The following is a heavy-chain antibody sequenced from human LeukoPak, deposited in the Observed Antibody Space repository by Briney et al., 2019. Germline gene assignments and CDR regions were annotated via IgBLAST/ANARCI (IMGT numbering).Heavy chain of an antibody. CDR2: ISYDGSNK. V-gene: IGHV3-30*18. D-gene: IGHD4-23*01. Sequence: GGSLRLSCAASGFTFSSYGMHWVRQAPGKGLEWVAVISYDGSNKYYADSVKGRFTISRDNSKNTLYLQMNSLRAEDTAVYYCAKDDTPTVATGAVDYWGQGTLVTVSS. CDR3: AKDDTPTVATGAVDY. CDR1: GFTFSSYG. J-gene: IGHJ4*02.